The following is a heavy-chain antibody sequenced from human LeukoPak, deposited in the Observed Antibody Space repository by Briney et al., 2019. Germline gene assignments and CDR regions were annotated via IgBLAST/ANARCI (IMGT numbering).Heavy chain of an antibody. CDR3: ARDELYCSSTSCYPLNWFDP. Sequence: ASVTVSCKVSGYTLTELSMHWVRQAPGKGLEWMGGFDPEDGETIYAQKFQGRVTMTEDTSTDTAYMELSSLRSEDTAVYYCARDELYCSSTSCYPLNWFDPWGQGTLVTVSS. D-gene: IGHD2-2*01. V-gene: IGHV1-24*01. CDR2: FDPEDGET. CDR1: GYTLTELS. J-gene: IGHJ5*02.